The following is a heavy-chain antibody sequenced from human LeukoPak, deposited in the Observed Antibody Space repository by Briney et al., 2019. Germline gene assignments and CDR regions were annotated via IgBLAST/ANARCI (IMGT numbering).Heavy chain of an antibody. J-gene: IGHJ4*02. Sequence: ASVKVSCKASGYTFISYAMNWVRQAPGQGLEWMGWINTNTGNPTYAQGFTGRFVISLDTPVSTAYLQISSLQAEDTAVYYCARDMRLGYFDYWGQGTLVTVSS. CDR3: ARDMRLGYFDY. CDR2: INTNTGNP. D-gene: IGHD3-16*01. V-gene: IGHV7-4-1*02. CDR1: GYTFISYA.